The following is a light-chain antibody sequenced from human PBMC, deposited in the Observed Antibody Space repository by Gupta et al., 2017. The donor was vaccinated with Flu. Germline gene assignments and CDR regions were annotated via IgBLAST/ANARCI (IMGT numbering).Light chain of an antibody. CDR3: HQYNDWPPWT. J-gene: IGKJ1*01. CDR1: QSVGSN. Sequence: ATLAVSPGERATLSCRAGQSVGSNLAWYQQKPGQAPRLLIYGASTKATGNPARFSGSGYGTEFTLTISSRQSEDFAVYYCHQYNDWPPWTFGQGTKVEIK. CDR2: GAS. V-gene: IGKV3-15*01.